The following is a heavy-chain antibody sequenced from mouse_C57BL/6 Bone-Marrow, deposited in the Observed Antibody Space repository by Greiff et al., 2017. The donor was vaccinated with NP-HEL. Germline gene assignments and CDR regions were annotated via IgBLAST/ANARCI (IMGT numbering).Heavy chain of an antibody. CDR3: EGDHYGYDGLAY. J-gene: IGHJ3*01. D-gene: IGHD2-2*01. V-gene: IGHV12-3*01. CDR2: ITHSGDT. CDR1: GFPITSGYY. Sequence: KLQESGPGLVKPSQSLFLTCSITGFPITSGYYWIWLRQSPGKLLECMCYITHSGDTFYNPSLQSPISITRETSKNQFFLQMNPVTTEDTAMYYCEGDHYGYDGLAYWGQGTLVTVSA.